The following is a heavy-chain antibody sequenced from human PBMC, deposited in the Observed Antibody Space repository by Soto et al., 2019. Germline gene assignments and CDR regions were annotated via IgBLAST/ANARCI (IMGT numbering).Heavy chain of an antibody. J-gene: IGHJ6*02. Sequence: PGGSLRLSCAASGFTFSDYYMSWIRQAPGKGLEWVSYISSSSSYTNYADSVKGRFTISSDNAKNSLSLQMNSLRAEDTAVYYCARCGDFGGGRYYYYGMDVWGQGTTVTVSS. V-gene: IGHV3-11*06. D-gene: IGHD3-16*01. CDR3: ARCGDFGGGRYYYYGMDV. CDR2: ISSSSSYT. CDR1: GFTFSDYY.